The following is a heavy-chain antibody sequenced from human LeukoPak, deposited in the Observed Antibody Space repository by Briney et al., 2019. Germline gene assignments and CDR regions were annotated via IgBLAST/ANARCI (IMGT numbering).Heavy chain of an antibody. CDR1: GFTFSSYG. CDR3: ARTVSYYYGMDV. J-gene: IGHJ6*02. Sequence: GGSLRLSCAASGFTFSSYGMHWVHQAPGKGLEWVAVIWYDGSNKYYADSVKGRFTISRDNSKNTLYLQMNSLRAEDTAVYYCARTVSYYYGMDVWGQGTTVTVSS. CDR2: IWYDGSNK. V-gene: IGHV3-33*01.